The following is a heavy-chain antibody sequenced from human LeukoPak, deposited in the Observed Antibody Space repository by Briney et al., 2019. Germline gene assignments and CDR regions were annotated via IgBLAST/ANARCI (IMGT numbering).Heavy chain of an antibody. D-gene: IGHD3-10*02. J-gene: IGHJ6*04. Sequence: GGSLRLSCAPSGFTFSDYYMNSVRQPAGKGLEWVSYISSSGSTIYYADSVKGRFTNSRDNAKNSLYLQMNSLRAEDTAVYYCAELGITMIGGVWGKGTTVTISS. CDR1: GFTFSDYY. CDR2: ISSSGSTI. CDR3: AELGITMIGGV. V-gene: IGHV3-11*04.